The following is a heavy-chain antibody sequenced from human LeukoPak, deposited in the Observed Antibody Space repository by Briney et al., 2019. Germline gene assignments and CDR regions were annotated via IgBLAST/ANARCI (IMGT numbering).Heavy chain of an antibody. V-gene: IGHV4-30-4*01. CDR3: ARDQGIVATIRALDYYGMDV. D-gene: IGHD5-12*01. CDR2: IYYSGGT. Sequence: SQTLSLTCTVSGGSISSGDYYWSWIRQPPGKGLEWIGYIYYSGGTYYNPPLKSRVTMSVDTSKNQFSLKLSPVTAADTAVYYCARDQGIVATIRALDYYGMDVWGQGTTVTVSS. CDR1: GGSISSGDYY. J-gene: IGHJ6*02.